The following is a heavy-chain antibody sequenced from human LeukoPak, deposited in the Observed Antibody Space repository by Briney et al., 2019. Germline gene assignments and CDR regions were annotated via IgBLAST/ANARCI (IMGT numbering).Heavy chain of an antibody. J-gene: IGHJ3*02. Sequence: SLSCSPATHAFTLSNARMSTLPQPPTNQPYPDRHTKSNTDRATTDYTPPLNGRFTISSDDSKNTRYLQMNSLKTEHTAVYYCTTDRPTMIVERGAFDIWGQGTMVTVSS. CDR3: TTDRPTMIVERGAFDI. CDR1: AFTLSNAR. CDR2: TKSNTDRATT. D-gene: IGHD3-22*01. V-gene: IGHV3-15*01.